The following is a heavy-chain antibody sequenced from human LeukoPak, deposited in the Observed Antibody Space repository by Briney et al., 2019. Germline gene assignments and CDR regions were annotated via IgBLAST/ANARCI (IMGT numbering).Heavy chain of an antibody. J-gene: IGHJ4*02. Sequence: WASVKVSCKASGYTFTGYYMHWVRQAPGQGLEWMGWINPNSGGTNYAQKFQGRVTMTRDTSISTAYMELSRLRSDDTAVYYCARVNNWNVYFDYWGQGTLVTVSS. D-gene: IGHD1-1*01. CDR2: INPNSGGT. V-gene: IGHV1-2*02. CDR1: GYTFTGYY. CDR3: ARVNNWNVYFDY.